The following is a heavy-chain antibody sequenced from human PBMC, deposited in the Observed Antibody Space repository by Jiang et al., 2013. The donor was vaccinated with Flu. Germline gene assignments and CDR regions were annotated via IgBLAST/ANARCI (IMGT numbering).Heavy chain of an antibody. D-gene: IGHD5-12*01. CDR3: ARDGYHRDYFDY. V-gene: IGHV4-59*01. CDR2: IYYSGST. Sequence: GPGLVKPSETLSLTCTVSGGSISSYYWSWIRQPPGKGLEWIGYIYYSGSTNYNPSLKSRVTISVDTSKNQFSLKLSSVTAADTAVYYCARDGYHRDYFDYWGQGTLVTVSS. J-gene: IGHJ4*02. CDR1: GGSISSYY.